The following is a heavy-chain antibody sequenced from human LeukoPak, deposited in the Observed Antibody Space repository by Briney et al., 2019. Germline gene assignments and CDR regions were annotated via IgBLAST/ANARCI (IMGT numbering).Heavy chain of an antibody. Sequence: GGSLRLSCAASEFTFSSYAMSWVRQAPGKGLEWVSAISGSGGSTYYADSVKGGFTISRDNSKITLDLQMNSLRAEGTAVYYCAKDHTQDSNYEYCSGGSCYPLAGPAFDYWGQGTLVTVSS. CDR3: AKDHTQDSNYEYCSGGSCYPLAGPAFDY. D-gene: IGHD2-15*01. J-gene: IGHJ4*02. CDR1: EFTFSSYA. V-gene: IGHV3-23*01. CDR2: ISGSGGST.